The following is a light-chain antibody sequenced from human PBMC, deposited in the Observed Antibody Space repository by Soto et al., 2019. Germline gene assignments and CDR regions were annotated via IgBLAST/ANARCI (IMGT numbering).Light chain of an antibody. V-gene: IGKV1-27*01. CDR2: AAS. CDR3: QKYNSVPIT. CDR1: QGISNN. J-gene: IGKJ5*01. Sequence: DIQMTQSPSSLSASVGDRVTITCRAGQGISNNLAWYQQKPGKVPKLLIYAASTLQSGVPSRFSGSGSGTDFTLTISSLQPEDVATYYCQKYNSVPITFGQGTRLEIK.